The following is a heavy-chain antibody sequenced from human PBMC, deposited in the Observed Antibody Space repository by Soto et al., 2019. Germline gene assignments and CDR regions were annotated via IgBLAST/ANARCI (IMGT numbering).Heavy chain of an antibody. Sequence: PGGALRLSCAASGFTFNMYAMSWVRQAPGKGLEWVSAISGSGGGTYYADSVEGRFTISRDNSNNTLYLQMSSLRAEDTAVYYCAKCGYDSSGRLFRSFHHWGQGT. D-gene: IGHD3-22*01. J-gene: IGHJ1*01. V-gene: IGHV3-23*01. CDR3: AKCGYDSSGRLFRSFHH. CDR2: ISGSGGGT. CDR1: GFTFNMYA.